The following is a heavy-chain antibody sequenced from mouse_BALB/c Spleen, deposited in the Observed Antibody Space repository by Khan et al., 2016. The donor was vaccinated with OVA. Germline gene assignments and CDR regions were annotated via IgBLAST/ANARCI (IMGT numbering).Heavy chain of an antibody. CDR1: GYTFTDYV. J-gene: IGHJ3*01. Sequence: VQLQESGPELVKPGAAVKMSCKASGYTFTDYVISWVKQRTGQGPEWIGEIYPGSGSTYYNEKFKGKATLTADKSSNTAYMQHSSLTSEDSAVYFCARSYDGAWCAYWGQGTLVTVSA. CDR3: ARSYDGAWCAY. CDR2: IYPGSGST. D-gene: IGHD1-1*01. V-gene: IGHV1-77*01.